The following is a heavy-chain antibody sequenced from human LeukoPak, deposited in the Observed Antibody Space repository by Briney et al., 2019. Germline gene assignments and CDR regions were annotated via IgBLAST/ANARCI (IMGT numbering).Heavy chain of an antibody. Sequence: PGGSLRLSCAASGFTFTNYGMSWVRQAPGKGLEWVSAISGSGGSTYYADSVKGRFTISRDNSKNTLYLQMNSLRAEDTAVYYCASNFLYCSSTSCEYYYYGMDVWGQGTTVTVSS. CDR3: ASNFLYCSSTSCEYYYYGMDV. V-gene: IGHV3-23*01. J-gene: IGHJ6*02. CDR2: ISGSGGST. D-gene: IGHD2-2*01. CDR1: GFTFTNYG.